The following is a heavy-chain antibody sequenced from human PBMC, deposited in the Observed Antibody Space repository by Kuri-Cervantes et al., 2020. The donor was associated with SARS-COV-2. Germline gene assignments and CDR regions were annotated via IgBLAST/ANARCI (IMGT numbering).Heavy chain of an antibody. J-gene: IGHJ4*02. CDR3: ARTASTVTTNPYRYYFDY. V-gene: IGHV4-59*12. CDR2: IYYSGST. Sequence: SEILSLTCTVSGGSISSYYWSWIRQPPGKGLEWIGYIYYSGSTNYNPSLKSRVTISVDTSKNQFSLKLSSVTAADTAVYYCARTASTVTTNPYRYYFDYWGQGTLVTVSS. D-gene: IGHD4-11*01. CDR1: GGSISSYY.